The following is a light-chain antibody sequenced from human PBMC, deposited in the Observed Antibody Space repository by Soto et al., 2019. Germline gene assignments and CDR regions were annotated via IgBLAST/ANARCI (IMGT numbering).Light chain of an antibody. CDR1: QNVLYHANNRSH. CDR2: WAS. V-gene: IGKV4-1*01. CDR3: QQLFTTPWT. Sequence: ILLTQFPESLIVSPCERATITCESSQNVLYHANNRSHLSWCQQRQGQPPKLLIFWASMRQSGVPGRFSGSVSGTHGTITIANFKTEDGALYHCQQLFTTPWTFGQGTKVDIK. J-gene: IGKJ1*01.